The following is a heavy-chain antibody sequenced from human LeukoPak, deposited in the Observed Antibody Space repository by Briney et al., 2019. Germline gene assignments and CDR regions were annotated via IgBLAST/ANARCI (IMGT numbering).Heavy chain of an antibody. D-gene: IGHD2-2*02. CDR1: GFTLSSYG. Sequence: PGGSLRLSCAASGFTLSSYGMHWVRPAPGKGLEWVAVISYDGSNKYYADSVKGRFTISRDNSKNTLYLQMNSLRAEDTAVYYCAKVSLYPLDAFDIWGQGTMVTVSS. J-gene: IGHJ3*02. CDR3: AKVSLYPLDAFDI. CDR2: ISYDGSNK. V-gene: IGHV3-30*18.